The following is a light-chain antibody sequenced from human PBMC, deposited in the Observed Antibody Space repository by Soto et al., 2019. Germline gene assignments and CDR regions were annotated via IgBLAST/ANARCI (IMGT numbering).Light chain of an antibody. CDR1: QSVSSSY. Sequence: EVVLTQSPATLSLSPGERATLSCRASQSVSSSYLAWYQQKPGQAPRLLIYGASSRATGIPDRFSGSGSGTDFTLTISRLEPEDFAVYYCQQFSSYPLTFGGGTKVDIK. CDR3: QQFSSYPLT. J-gene: IGKJ4*01. CDR2: GAS. V-gene: IGKV3-20*01.